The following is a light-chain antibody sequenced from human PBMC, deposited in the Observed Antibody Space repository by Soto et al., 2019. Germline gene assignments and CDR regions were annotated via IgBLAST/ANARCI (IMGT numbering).Light chain of an antibody. CDR3: CSYAGSYTLV. Sequence: QSALTQPRSVSGSPGQSVTISCTGTSSDVGGYRYVSWYRQHPGKAPKLMIYDVSKRPPGVPDRFSGSKSGNTASLTISGLQAEDEADYYCCSYAGSYTLVFGTGTKLTVL. V-gene: IGLV2-11*01. CDR1: SSDVGGYRY. CDR2: DVS. J-gene: IGLJ1*01.